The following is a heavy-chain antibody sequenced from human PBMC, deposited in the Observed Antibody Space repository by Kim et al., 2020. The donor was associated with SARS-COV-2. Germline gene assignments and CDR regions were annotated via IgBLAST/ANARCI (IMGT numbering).Heavy chain of an antibody. CDR3: LATPYSGFLGDY. V-gene: IGHV1-46*01. Sequence: ASVKVSCKAPGYTFTNYYMQWARQAPGQGLEWMGIIYPRGGRTIYPQKFQGRVTMTRDTSTSTVYMELSSLISEDTAVYYCLATPYSGFLGDYWGQGTLV. D-gene: IGHD3-22*01. CDR2: IYPRGGRT. CDR1: GYTFTNYY. J-gene: IGHJ4*02.